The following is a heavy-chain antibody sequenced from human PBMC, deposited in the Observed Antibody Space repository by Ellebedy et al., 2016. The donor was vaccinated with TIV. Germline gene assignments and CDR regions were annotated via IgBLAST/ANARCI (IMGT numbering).Heavy chain of an antibody. D-gene: IGHD2-15*01. Sequence: GESLKISXAASGFTFSSYAMSWVRQAPGKGLEWVSAISGSGGSTYYADSVKGRFTISRDNSKNTLYLQMNSLRAEDTAVYYCVCSGGSCYSDYWGQGTLVTVSS. CDR2: ISGSGGST. J-gene: IGHJ4*02. CDR1: GFTFSSYA. CDR3: VCSGGSCYSDY. V-gene: IGHV3-23*01.